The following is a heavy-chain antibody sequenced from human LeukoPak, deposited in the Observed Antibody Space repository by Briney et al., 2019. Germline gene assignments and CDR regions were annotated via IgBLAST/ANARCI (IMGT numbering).Heavy chain of an antibody. V-gene: IGHV3-7*03. CDR3: ARDQYDTWSRRGNFDS. CDR2: IRLDGREN. Sequence: GGSLILSCVVSGFTFGNYWMSWVRQAPGKGLEWVANIRLDGRENNYVGSLKGRFTISRDNTKNSLYLQMNSLRVEDAAVFYCARDQYDTWSRRGNFDSWGQGTLVIVSS. J-gene: IGHJ4*02. CDR1: GFTFGNYW. D-gene: IGHD3-3*01.